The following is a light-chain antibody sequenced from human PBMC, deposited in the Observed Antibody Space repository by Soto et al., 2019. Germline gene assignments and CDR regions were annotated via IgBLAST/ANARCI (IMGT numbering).Light chain of an antibody. J-gene: IGLJ3*02. V-gene: IGLV1-44*01. CDR3: AVWDDSLNGRV. CDR1: SSNIGSNT. Sequence: QSVLTQPPSASGTPGQRVTISCSGSSSNIGSNTVNWYQQFPGTAPKLLIYSNNQRPSGVPDRFSGSKSGTSASLAISGLQSEVETDYYCAVWDDSLNGRVFGGGTKLTVL. CDR2: SNN.